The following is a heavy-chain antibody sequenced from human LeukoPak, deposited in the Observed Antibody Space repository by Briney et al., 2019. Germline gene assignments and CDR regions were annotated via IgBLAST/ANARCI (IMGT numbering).Heavy chain of an antibody. J-gene: IGHJ4*02. CDR1: GGSTSSYN. D-gene: IGHD4-17*01. CDR2: IYYSGST. V-gene: IGHV4-59*08. Sequence: SETPSLTCTVSGGSTSSYNSSCIPHPPRKGVEWIGYIYYSGSTNYNPSLKSRVTTSVDTSKNQFSLNLTSVTAADTAVYYCARVYGDYGDYWGQGILVTVSS. CDR3: ARVYGDYGDY.